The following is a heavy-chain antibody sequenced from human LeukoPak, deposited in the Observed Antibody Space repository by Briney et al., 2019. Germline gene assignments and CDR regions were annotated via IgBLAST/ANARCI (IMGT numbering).Heavy chain of an antibody. Sequence: GGSLRLSCAASGFTFSSYAMSWVRQAPGKGLEWVSAISGSGGSTYYADSVKGRFTISRDNSKNTLCLQMNSLRAEDTAVYYCARAYYDFWSGYYSLGGYYFDYWGQGTLVTVSS. CDR3: ARAYYDFWSGYYSLGGYYFDY. CDR1: GFTFSSYA. CDR2: ISGSGGST. V-gene: IGHV3-23*01. D-gene: IGHD3-3*01. J-gene: IGHJ4*02.